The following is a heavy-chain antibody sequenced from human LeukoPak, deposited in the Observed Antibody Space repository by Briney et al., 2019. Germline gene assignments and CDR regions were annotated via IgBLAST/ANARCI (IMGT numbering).Heavy chain of an antibody. Sequence: ASVKVSCKASGYTFTSYDINWVRQATGQGLEWMGWMNPNSGNTGYAQKFQGRVTITRNTSISTAYMELSSLRSEDTAVYYCARSIAARYYYYYMDVWGKGTTVTVS. CDR1: GYTFTSYD. D-gene: IGHD6-6*01. J-gene: IGHJ6*03. CDR2: MNPNSGNT. V-gene: IGHV1-8*03. CDR3: ARSIAARYYYYYMDV.